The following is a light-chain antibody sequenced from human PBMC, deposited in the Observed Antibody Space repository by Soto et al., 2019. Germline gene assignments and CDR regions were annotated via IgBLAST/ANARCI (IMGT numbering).Light chain of an antibody. V-gene: IGKV3-20*01. CDR2: GAS. Sequence: EIVLTQSPGTLSLSPGERATLSCRASQSVSSSYLAWYQQQPGQAPRLLIYGASSRATGIPDRFSGSGSGTVFTLTINSPDPEDFAVYYCQQYGTSLPAWTFGQGTKVQIK. CDR3: QQYGTSLPAWT. J-gene: IGKJ1*01. CDR1: QSVSSSY.